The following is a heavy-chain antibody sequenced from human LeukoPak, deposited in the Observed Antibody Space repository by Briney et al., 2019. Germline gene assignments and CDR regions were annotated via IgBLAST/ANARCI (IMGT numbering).Heavy chain of an antibody. CDR3: ARGPGIAVAGTGNFDY. Sequence: PAETLSLTCAVYGGSFSGYYWSWIRQPPGKGLEWIGEINHSGSNKYNPSLKSRVTISVDTSMSQFSLKLSSVTAADTAVYYCARGPGIAVAGTGNFDYWGQGTLVSV. V-gene: IGHV4-34*01. D-gene: IGHD6-19*01. CDR2: INHSGSN. CDR1: GGSFSGYY. J-gene: IGHJ4*02.